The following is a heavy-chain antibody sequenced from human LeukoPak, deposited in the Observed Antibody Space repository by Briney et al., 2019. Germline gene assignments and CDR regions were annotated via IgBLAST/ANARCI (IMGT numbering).Heavy chain of an antibody. CDR3: ARGGSVEMATRDFDY. Sequence: SETLSLTCTVSGGSISSYYWSWIRQPPGKGLEWIGYIYYSGSTNYNPSLKSRVTISVDTSKNQFSLKLSSVTAADTAVYYCARGGSVEMATRDFDYWGQGTLVTVSS. D-gene: IGHD5-24*01. CDR2: IYYSGST. V-gene: IGHV4-59*12. CDR1: GGSISSYY. J-gene: IGHJ4*02.